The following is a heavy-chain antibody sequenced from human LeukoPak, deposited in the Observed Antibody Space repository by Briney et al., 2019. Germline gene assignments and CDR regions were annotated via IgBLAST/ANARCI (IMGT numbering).Heavy chain of an antibody. CDR3: ARDGGVPAAKAFDI. J-gene: IGHJ3*02. V-gene: IGHV3-74*03. Sequence: GGSLRLSCAAAGFTFSSYWMHWVRQAPGKGLVWVSRINTDGGSTTYADSVKGRFTISRDNAKNTLYLQMNSLRAEDTAVYYCARDGGVPAAKAFDIWGQGTMVTASS. CDR2: INTDGGST. CDR1: GFTFSSYW. D-gene: IGHD2-2*01.